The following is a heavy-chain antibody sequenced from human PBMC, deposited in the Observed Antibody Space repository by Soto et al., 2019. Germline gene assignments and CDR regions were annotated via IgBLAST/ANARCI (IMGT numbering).Heavy chain of an antibody. CDR2: ISAYNGNT. D-gene: IGHD3-3*01. Sequence: GASVKVSCKASGYTFTSYGISWVRQAPGQGLEWMGWISAYNGNTNYAQKLQGRVTMTTDTSTSTAYMELRSLRSDDTAVYYCARDRNPIAWAIFGVVNAFDVWGQGTMVTVSS. CDR1: GYTFTSYG. J-gene: IGHJ3*01. V-gene: IGHV1-18*01. CDR3: ARDRNPIAWAIFGVVNAFDV.